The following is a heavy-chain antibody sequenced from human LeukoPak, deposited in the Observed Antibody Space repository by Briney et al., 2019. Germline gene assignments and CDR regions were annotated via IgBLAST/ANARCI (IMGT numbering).Heavy chain of an antibody. J-gene: IGHJ4*02. CDR3: ARFPKPYCSGGSCYGGYYFDY. D-gene: IGHD2-15*01. CDR2: IYTSGST. V-gene: IGHV4-61*02. CDR1: GGSISSGSYY. Sequence: SQTLSLTCTVSGGSISSGSYYWSWIRQPAGKGLEWIGRIYTSGSTNYNPSLKSRVTISVDTSKNQFSLKLSSVTAADTAVYYCARFPKPYCSGGSCYGGYYFDYWGQGTLVTVSS.